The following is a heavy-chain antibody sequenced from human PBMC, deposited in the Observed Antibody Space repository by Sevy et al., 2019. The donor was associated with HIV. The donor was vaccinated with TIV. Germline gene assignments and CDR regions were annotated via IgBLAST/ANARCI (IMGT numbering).Heavy chain of an antibody. CDR1: GFTFSSYA. D-gene: IGHD2-15*01. CDR3: ARDRDILVVVGASALFDY. CDR2: ISHDGSNK. Sequence: GGSLRLSCAASGFTFSSYAMHWVRQAPGKGLEWVAVISHDGSNKYYADSVKGRFTISRDNSKNTLYLQMNSLRAEDTAVYYCARDRDILVVVGASALFDYWGQGILVTVSS. J-gene: IGHJ4*02. V-gene: IGHV3-30*04.